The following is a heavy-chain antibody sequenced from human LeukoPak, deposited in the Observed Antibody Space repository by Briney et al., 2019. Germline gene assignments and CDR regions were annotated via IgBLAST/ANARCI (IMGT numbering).Heavy chain of an antibody. V-gene: IGHV3-23*01. CDR1: GFTFSSYA. CDR3: AAQRTVNQGPRHYYGMDV. D-gene: IGHD6-6*01. Sequence: GGSLRLSCAASGFTFSSYAMSWVRQAPGKGLEWVSAISGSGGSTYYADSVKGRFTISRDNSKNTLYLQMNSLRAEDTAVYYCAAQRTVNQGPRHYYGMDVWGQGTTVTVSS. CDR2: ISGSGGST. J-gene: IGHJ6*02.